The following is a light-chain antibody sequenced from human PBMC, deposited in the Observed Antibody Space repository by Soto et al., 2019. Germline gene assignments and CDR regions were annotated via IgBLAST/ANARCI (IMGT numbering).Light chain of an antibody. CDR1: SSNIGSNT. Sequence: QSVLTQPPSASGTPGQRVTISCSGSSSNIGSNTVSWYQQLPGTAPKLLIYSNKQRPSGVPDRFSGSKSGTSASLAISGLQSEDEADYYCATWDDSLNGLFGGGTQLTVL. V-gene: IGLV1-44*01. J-gene: IGLJ3*02. CDR2: SNK. CDR3: ATWDDSLNGL.